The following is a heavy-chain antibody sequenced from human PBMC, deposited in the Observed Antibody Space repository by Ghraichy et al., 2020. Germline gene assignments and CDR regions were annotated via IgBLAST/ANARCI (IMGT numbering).Heavy chain of an antibody. D-gene: IGHD2-2*01. CDR1: GFTFSSYS. Sequence: GGSLRLSCAASGFTFSSYSMNWVRQAPGKGLEWVSSISSSSSYIYYADSVKGRFTISRDNAKNSLYLQMNSLRAEDTAVYYCARVGPIIVVVPAAIRYYYGMDVWGQGTTVTVSS. CDR3: ARVGPIIVVVPAAIRYYYGMDV. J-gene: IGHJ6*02. CDR2: ISSSSSYI. V-gene: IGHV3-21*01.